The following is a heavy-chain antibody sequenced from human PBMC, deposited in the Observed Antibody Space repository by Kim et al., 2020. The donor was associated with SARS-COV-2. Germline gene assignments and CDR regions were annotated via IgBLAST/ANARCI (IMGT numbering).Heavy chain of an antibody. CDR3: AKDDWQWLLYY. Sequence: GGSLRLSCAASGFTFSSYAMSWVRQAPGKGLEWVSAISGSGGSTYYADSVKGRFTISRYNSKNTLYLQMNSLRAEDTAVYYCAKDDWQWLLYYWGQGTLVTVSS. J-gene: IGHJ4*02. V-gene: IGHV3-23*01. CDR1: GFTFSSYA. D-gene: IGHD6-19*01. CDR2: ISGSGGST.